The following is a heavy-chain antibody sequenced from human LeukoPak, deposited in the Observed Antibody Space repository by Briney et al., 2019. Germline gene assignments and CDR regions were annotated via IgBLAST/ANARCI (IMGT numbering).Heavy chain of an antibody. J-gene: IGHJ6*02. D-gene: IGHD6-13*01. V-gene: IGHV3-30*18. CDR2: ISYDGSNK. Sequence: PGGSPRLSCAASGFTFSSYGMHWVRQAPGKGLEWVAVISYDGSNKYYADSVKGRFTISRDNSKNTLYLQMNSLRAEDTAVYYCAKDRKGIAAAGTHYYYYYGMDVWGQGTTVTVSS. CDR3: AKDRKGIAAAGTHYYYYYGMDV. CDR1: GFTFSSYG.